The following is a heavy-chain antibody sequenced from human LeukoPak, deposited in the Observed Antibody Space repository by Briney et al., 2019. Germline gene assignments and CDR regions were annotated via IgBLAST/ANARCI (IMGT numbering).Heavy chain of an antibody. D-gene: IGHD1-26*01. CDR2: IYYSGST. Sequence: KPSETLSLTCTVSGGSISSSSYYWGWIRQPPGKGLEWIGSIYYSGSTYYNPSLKSRVTISVDTSKNQFSLKLSSVTAADTAVYYCASHTRGDYYYYYYMDVWGKGTTVTVSS. CDR3: ASHTRGDYYYYYYMDV. CDR1: GGSISSSSYY. V-gene: IGHV4-39*01. J-gene: IGHJ6*03.